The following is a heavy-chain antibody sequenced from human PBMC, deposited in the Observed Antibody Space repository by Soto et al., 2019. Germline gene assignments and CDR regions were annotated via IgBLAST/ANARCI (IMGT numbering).Heavy chain of an antibody. CDR2: IYYNGNT. CDR1: GGSVTNGSYY. Sequence: QVQLQESGPGLVKPSETLSLTCTVSGGSVTNGSYYWNWIRQPPGKGLEWIGLIYYNGNTKYNPSLKSRVTVSVDTSKNQFSLKLSSVTAADTAVYYCAREYAYWGQGTLVTVSS. J-gene: IGHJ4*02. V-gene: IGHV4-61*01. D-gene: IGHD2-2*01. CDR3: AREYAY.